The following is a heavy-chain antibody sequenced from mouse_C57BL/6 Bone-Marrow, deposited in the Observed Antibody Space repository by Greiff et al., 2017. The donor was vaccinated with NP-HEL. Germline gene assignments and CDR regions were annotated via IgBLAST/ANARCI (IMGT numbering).Heavy chain of an antibody. CDR3: AIRGYYGSSYVAMDY. J-gene: IGHJ4*01. V-gene: IGHV1-74*01. CDR1: GYTFTSYW. Sequence: QVQLQQPGAELVKPGASVKVSCKASGYTFTSYWMHWVKQRPGQGLEWIGRIHPSDSDTNYNQKFKGKATLSVDKSSSTAYLQLSSLTSEYSAGYYCAIRGYYGSSYVAMDYWGQGTSVTVSS. D-gene: IGHD1-1*01. CDR2: IHPSDSDT.